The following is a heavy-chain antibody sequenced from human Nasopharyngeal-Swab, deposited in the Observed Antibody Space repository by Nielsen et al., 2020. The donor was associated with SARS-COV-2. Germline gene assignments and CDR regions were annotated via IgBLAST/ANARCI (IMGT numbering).Heavy chain of an antibody. CDR2: MNPKSDNT. Sequence: ASVKVSCKASGYTFISYDINWVRQATGQGLEWMGWMNPKSDNTGYAQKFQGRVTMTRNTSISTAYMELSSLRHEDTAAYYCARGAFGLGHSWFDPWGQGTLVTVSS. CDR1: GYTFISYD. D-gene: IGHD3/OR15-3a*01. CDR3: ARGAFGLGHSWFDP. J-gene: IGHJ5*02. V-gene: IGHV1-8*01.